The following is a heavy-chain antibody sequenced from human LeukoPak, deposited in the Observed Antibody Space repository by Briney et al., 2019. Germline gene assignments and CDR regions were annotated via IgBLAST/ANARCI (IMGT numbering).Heavy chain of an antibody. J-gene: IGHJ4*02. Sequence: PGGSLRLSCAASGFTFSSYAMHWVRQAPGKGLEWVAVISYDGSNKYYADSVKGRFTISRDNSKNTLYLQMNSLRAEDTAVYYCARGASAYCGGDCYSEIDYWGQGTLVTVSS. CDR1: GFTFSSYA. CDR2: ISYDGSNK. CDR3: ARGASAYCGGDCYSEIDY. D-gene: IGHD2-21*02. V-gene: IGHV3-30*04.